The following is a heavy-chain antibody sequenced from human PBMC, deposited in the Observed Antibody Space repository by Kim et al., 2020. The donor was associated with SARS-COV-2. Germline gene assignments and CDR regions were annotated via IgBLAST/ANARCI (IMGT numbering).Heavy chain of an antibody. J-gene: IGHJ4*02. CDR1: GGSISSYY. Sequence: SETLSLTCTVSGGSISSYYWSWIRQPPGKGLEWIGYIYYNGITNYNPSLKSRLTISLDTPKNQFSLRLYSVTAADTAVYYCARRIGGTGYYWGFDSWGQGTLVTVSS. CDR2: IYYNGIT. CDR3: ARRIGGTGYYWGFDS. V-gene: IGHV4-59*08. D-gene: IGHD3-9*01.